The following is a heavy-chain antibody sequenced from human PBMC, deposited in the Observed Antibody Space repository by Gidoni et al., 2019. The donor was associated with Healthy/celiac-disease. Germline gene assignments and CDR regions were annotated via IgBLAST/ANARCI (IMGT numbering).Heavy chain of an antibody. CDR2: IRGSGGST. J-gene: IGHJ6*02. D-gene: IGHD1-26*01. CDR1: GFVFRSYA. V-gene: IGHV3-23*04. Sequence: EVQLVEPGGGLVQPGGSLCLSCAASGFVFRSYAMRGVRQAQGKGLEWVSAIRGSGGSTYYADSVKGRFTISRDNSKNTLYLQMNSLRAEDTAVYYCAKEGISGSYDYYGMDVWGQGTTVTVSS. CDR3: AKEGISGSYDYYGMDV.